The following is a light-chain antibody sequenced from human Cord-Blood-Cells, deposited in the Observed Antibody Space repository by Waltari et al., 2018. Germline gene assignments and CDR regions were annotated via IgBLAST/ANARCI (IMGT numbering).Light chain of an antibody. Sequence: DIVMNPSPDSLAVSLGERATINCKSSPSVLYSSNNKNYFAWDQQKRGQPPKLLIYWASTGESSVPDRFRGRWSETDFTLTTSSLEAEDVAVYYCQQYYSTPVTFGPGTKVDIK. CDR2: WAS. V-gene: IGKV4-1*01. CDR1: PSVLYSSNNKNY. CDR3: QQYYSTPVT. J-gene: IGKJ3*01.